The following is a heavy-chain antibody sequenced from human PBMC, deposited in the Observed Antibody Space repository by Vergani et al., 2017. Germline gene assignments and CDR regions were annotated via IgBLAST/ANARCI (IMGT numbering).Heavy chain of an antibody. CDR3: AKDPRYSSGWQDYYYYYGMDV. CDR2: IRYDGSNK. D-gene: IGHD6-19*01. V-gene: IGHV3-30*02. Sequence: QVQLVESGGGVVQPGGSLRLSCAASGCTFSSYGMHWVRQAPGKGLEWVAFIRYDGSNKYYADSVKGRFTISRDNSKNTLYLQMNSLRAEDTAVYYCAKDPRYSSGWQDYYYYYGMDVWGQGTTVTVSS. CDR1: GCTFSSYG. J-gene: IGHJ6*02.